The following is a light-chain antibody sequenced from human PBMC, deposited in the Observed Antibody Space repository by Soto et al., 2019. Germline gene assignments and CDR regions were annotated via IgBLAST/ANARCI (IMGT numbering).Light chain of an antibody. V-gene: IGLV1-44*01. CDR1: SSNVGGNT. CDR3: ASWDDTLHAL. J-gene: IGLJ3*02. Sequence: QSVLTQPPSASGTPGQRVTISCSGSSSNVGGNTVNWYQQLPGTAPRLLIYNTNQRPSGVPDRFSGSKSGTSASLAISALRSEEEAVYYCASWDDTLHALFGGGTKLTVL. CDR2: NTN.